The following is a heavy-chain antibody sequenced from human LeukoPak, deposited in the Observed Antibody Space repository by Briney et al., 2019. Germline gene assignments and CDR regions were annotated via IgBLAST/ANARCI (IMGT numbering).Heavy chain of an antibody. CDR3: ASTSVATKNAFDI. J-gene: IGHJ3*02. V-gene: IGHV4-39*01. D-gene: IGHD5-12*01. CDR1: GGSISTRDYY. CDR2: IYYSGST. Sequence: SSETMSLTCTVSGGSISTRDYYWGWIRQPPGKGLEWIGNIYYSGSTYYIESLETRVTISVDSSKNQFSLKVNSVTAAVSSVEFCASTSVATKNAFDIWGQGTMVTVSS.